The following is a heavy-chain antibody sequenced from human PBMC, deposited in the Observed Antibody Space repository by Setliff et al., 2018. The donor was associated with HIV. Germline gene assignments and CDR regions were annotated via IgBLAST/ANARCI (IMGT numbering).Heavy chain of an antibody. CDR2: ISYSGST. Sequence: KSSETLSLTCAVFGGSFSDFYWSWIRQPPGKGLEWIGEISYSGSTVYNPSLKSRVTMSVDASKNLVSLNLNSVTAADTAIYYCARGVARQVVIDRWFDPWGQGTQVTVS. D-gene: IGHD2-21*01. J-gene: IGHJ5*02. CDR1: GGSFSDFY. CDR3: ARGVARQVVIDRWFDP. V-gene: IGHV4-34*01.